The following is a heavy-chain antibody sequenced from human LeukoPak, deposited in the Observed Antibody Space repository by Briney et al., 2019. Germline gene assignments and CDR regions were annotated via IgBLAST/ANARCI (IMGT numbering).Heavy chain of an antibody. Sequence: SVKVSCKASGFTFTSSAMQWVRQARGQRLEWIGWIVVGSGNTNYAQKFQERVTITRDMSTSTAYMELSSLRSEDTAVYYCAAGDIVGATLDYWGQGTLVTVSS. CDR1: GFTFTSSA. CDR3: AAGDIVGATLDY. CDR2: IVVGSGNT. D-gene: IGHD1-26*01. J-gene: IGHJ4*02. V-gene: IGHV1-58*02.